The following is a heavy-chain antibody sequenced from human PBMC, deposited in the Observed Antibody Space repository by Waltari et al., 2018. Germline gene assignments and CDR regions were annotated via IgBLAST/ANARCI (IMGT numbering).Heavy chain of an antibody. D-gene: IGHD3-22*01. J-gene: IGHJ4*02. CDR1: GFTFEDYA. Sequence: EVQLVESGGGVVQPGGSLRLSCAASGFTFEDYAMHWVRQAPGKGLEWVSLISGDGGSTYYADSVKGRFTISRDNSKNSLYLQMNSLRTEDTALYYCAKVGPRGYDSSGLFDYWGQGTLVTVSS. CDR3: AKVGPRGYDSSGLFDY. CDR2: ISGDGGST. V-gene: IGHV3-43*02.